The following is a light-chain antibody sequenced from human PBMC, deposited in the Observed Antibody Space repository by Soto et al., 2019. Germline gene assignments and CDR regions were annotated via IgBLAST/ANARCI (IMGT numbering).Light chain of an antibody. CDR3: SSYTSSSTLGV. CDR2: EVS. Sequence: QSALTQPASVSGSPGQSITISCTGTSSDVGGYNYVSWYQQHPGKAPKLMISEVSNRPSGVSDRFSGSQSGNTASLTISGLQAEDEADYYCSSYTSSSTLGVFGGGTKLTVL. J-gene: IGLJ3*02. CDR1: SSDVGGYNY. V-gene: IGLV2-14*01.